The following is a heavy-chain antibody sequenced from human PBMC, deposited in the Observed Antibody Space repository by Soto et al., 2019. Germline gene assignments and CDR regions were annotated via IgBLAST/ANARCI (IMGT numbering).Heavy chain of an antibody. CDR2: ISWNSGSI. V-gene: IGHV3-9*01. Sequence: ESGGGLVQPGRSLRLSCAASGFTFDDYAMHWVRQAPGKGLEWVSGISWNSGSIGYADSVKGRFTISRDNAKNSLYLQMNSLRAEDTALYYCAKARGDAFDIWGQGTMVTVSS. J-gene: IGHJ3*02. CDR1: GFTFDDYA. CDR3: AKARGDAFDI.